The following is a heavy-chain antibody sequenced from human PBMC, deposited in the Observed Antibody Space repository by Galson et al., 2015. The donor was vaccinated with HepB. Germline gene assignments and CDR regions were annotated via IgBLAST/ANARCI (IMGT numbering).Heavy chain of an antibody. CDR3: ATTKFGSGAYLTSDM. J-gene: IGHJ1*01. V-gene: IGHV3-48*04. CDR1: DSTFSSYT. CDR2: ISTNGATI. Sequence: SLRLSCAASDSTFSSYTMHWVRQTPGKGLQWVAYISTNGATIHYADSVKGRFTIARDNAKNTMWLQMDSLRAEDTAVYYCATTKFGSGAYLTSDMWGRGTLCTGSS. D-gene: IGHD3-22*01.